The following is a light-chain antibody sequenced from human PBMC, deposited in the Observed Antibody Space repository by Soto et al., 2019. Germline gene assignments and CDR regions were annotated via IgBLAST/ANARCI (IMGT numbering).Light chain of an antibody. V-gene: IGLV2-14*01. J-gene: IGLJ1*01. Sequence: QSALTQPASVSGSPGQSIAISCTGSSSDVGIYNYVSWYQQHPGKVPKLIIYEVTNRPSGVSNRFSGSKSGNTASLTISGLQAEDEADYYCSSYTTSRTRVFGTGTKVTV. CDR3: SSYTTSRTRV. CDR2: EVT. CDR1: SSDVGIYNY.